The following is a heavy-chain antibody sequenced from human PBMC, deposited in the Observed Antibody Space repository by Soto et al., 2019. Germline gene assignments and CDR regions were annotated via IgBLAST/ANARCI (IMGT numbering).Heavy chain of an antibody. CDR3: ARAVAVPADFDY. CDR1: GYTFTGYA. J-gene: IGHJ4*02. D-gene: IGHD6-19*01. V-gene: IGHV1-3*05. CDR2: INAGNGNT. Sequence: QVQLVQSGAEEKKPGASVKASCKVSGYTFTGYAMHWVRQAPGQRLEWMGWINAGNGNTKYSQKFQGRVTITRDTSASAAYMELSSLSSEDTAVYYCARAVAVPADFDYWGQGTLVTVSS.